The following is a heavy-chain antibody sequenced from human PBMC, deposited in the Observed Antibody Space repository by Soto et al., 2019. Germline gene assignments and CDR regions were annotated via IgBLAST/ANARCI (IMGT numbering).Heavy chain of an antibody. CDR1: GGTFSSYA. CDR3: ARDLRTVTTRYYYGMDV. J-gene: IGHJ6*02. Sequence: SVTVSCKASGGTFSSYAIIWVRQAPGQGLEWMGGIIPIFGTANYAQKFQGRVTITADESTSTAYMELSSLRSEDTAVYYCARDLRTVTTRYYYGMDVWGQGTTVTVSS. V-gene: IGHV1-69*13. D-gene: IGHD4-17*01. CDR2: IIPIFGTA.